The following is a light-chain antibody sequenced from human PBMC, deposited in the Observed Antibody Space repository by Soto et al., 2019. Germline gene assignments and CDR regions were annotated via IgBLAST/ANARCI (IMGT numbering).Light chain of an antibody. CDR3: LQYDSSRT. V-gene: IGKV3-20*01. Sequence: EIVLTQSPGTLSLSPGERATLSSRDSQSVMSRFLAWYQQKSGQAPRLLIYGTSIRAAGIPDRFSGSGSGTDFTLTISRLEPEDFAVYYCLQYDSSRTFGQGTKVEMK. CDR2: GTS. J-gene: IGKJ1*01. CDR1: QSVMSRF.